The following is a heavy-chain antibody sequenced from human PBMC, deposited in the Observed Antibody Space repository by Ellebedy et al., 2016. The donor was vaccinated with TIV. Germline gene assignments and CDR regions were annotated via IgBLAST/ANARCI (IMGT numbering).Heavy chain of an antibody. CDR2: IYSDGAT. Sequence: GESLKISCAASGFTVRSNYMSWVRQAPGKGLEWLSAIYSDGATYYADSVKHRLTISRDNSKNTVSLQMNSLRAEDTAVYYCASIRTDNDYWGQGTLVTVSS. D-gene: IGHD2-15*01. CDR3: ASIRTDNDY. J-gene: IGHJ4*02. V-gene: IGHV3-66*01. CDR1: GFTVRSNY.